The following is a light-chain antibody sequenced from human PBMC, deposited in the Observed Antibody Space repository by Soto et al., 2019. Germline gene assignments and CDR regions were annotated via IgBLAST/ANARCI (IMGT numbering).Light chain of an antibody. CDR1: SSNIGAGFD. Sequence: QSVLTQPPSVSGAPGQRVTISCTGSSSNIGAGFDVHWYQLLPGAAPKLLIHGNTNRPSGVPDRFSGSKSGTSASLAITGLLAEDEADYYGQSYDSSLPGSVFGGGTKLTVL. CDR3: QSYDSSLPGSV. V-gene: IGLV1-40*01. J-gene: IGLJ2*01. CDR2: GNT.